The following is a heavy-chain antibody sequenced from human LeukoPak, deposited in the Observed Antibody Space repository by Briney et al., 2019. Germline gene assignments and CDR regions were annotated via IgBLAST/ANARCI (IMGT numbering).Heavy chain of an antibody. D-gene: IGHD3-10*01. J-gene: IGHJ4*02. CDR2: IYYSGST. CDR3: ARQARYYYGSGSYSTRHYFDY. CDR1: GGSISSYY. Sequence: SETLSLTCTVSGGSISSYYWSWIRRPPGKGLEWIGYIYYSGSTNYNPSLKSRVTISVDTSKNQFSLKLSSVTAADTAVYYCARQARYYYGSGSYSTRHYFDYWGQGTLVTVSS. V-gene: IGHV4-59*08.